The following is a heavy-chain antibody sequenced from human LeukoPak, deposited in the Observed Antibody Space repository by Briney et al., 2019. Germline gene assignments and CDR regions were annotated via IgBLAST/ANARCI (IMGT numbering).Heavy chain of an antibody. CDR1: GFTFSSYE. V-gene: IGHV3-23*01. D-gene: IGHD1-1*01. J-gene: IGHJ4*02. CDR3: AKASFNWNDVGY. Sequence: GGSLRLSCAASGFTFSSYEMNWVRQAPGKGLEWVSAISGSGGSTYYADSVKGRFTISRDNSKNTLYLQVNSLRAEDTAVYYCAKASFNWNDVGYWGQGTLVTVSS. CDR2: ISGSGGST.